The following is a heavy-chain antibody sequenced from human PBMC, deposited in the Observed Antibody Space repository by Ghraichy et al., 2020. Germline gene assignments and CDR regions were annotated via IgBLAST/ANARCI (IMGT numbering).Heavy chain of an antibody. D-gene: IGHD5-12*01. J-gene: IGHJ5*02. CDR3: ARLTIVATIGAGGFDP. CDR2: IYPGDSDT. V-gene: IGHV5-51*01. CDR1: GYSFTSYW. Sequence: GGSLNISCKGSGYSFTSYWIGWVRQMPGKGLEWMGIIYPGDSDTRYSPSFQGQVTISADKSISTAYLQWSSLKASDTAMYYCARLTIVATIGAGGFDPWGQGTLVTVSS.